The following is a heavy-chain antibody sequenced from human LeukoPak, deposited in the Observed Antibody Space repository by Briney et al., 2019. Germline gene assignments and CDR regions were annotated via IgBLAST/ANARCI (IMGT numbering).Heavy chain of an antibody. CDR1: GFNFSIYE. V-gene: IGHV3-48*03. D-gene: IGHD3-10*01. J-gene: IGHJ5*02. Sequence: GGSLRLSCVASGFNFSIYEMDWVRQAPGKGLEWVSYISSRGSTTYYAESVKGRFTISRDNANNSVYLQMSGLRVEDTAVYFCVKEGVISGTLQPWGQGTLVTVSP. CDR2: ISSRGSTT. CDR3: VKEGVISGTLQP.